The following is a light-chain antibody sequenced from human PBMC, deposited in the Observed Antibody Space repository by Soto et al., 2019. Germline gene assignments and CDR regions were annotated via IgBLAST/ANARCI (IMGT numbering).Light chain of an antibody. V-gene: IGLV2-8*01. CDR1: SSDVGGHNY. J-gene: IGLJ2*01. CDR3: SSYAGSNNLV. CDR2: EVT. Sequence: QAVVTQPPSASGSPGRSVTISCTGTSSDVGGHNYVSWYQQHPGKAPKLLIYEVTKRPSGVPARFSGSKSGNTASLTVSGLQAEDEAYYHCSSYAGSNNLVFGGGTKLTVL.